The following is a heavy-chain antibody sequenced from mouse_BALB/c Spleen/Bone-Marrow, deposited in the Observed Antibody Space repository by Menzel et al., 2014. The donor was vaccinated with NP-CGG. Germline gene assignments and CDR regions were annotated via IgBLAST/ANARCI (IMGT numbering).Heavy chain of an antibody. J-gene: IGHJ1*01. CDR2: VSSGGSYT. CDR3: ARPPYYGSSEWYFDV. D-gene: IGHD1-1*01. CDR1: GFTLSSYA. Sequence: EVKLVESGGGLVKPGGSLKLSCAASGFTLSSYAMSWVRQTPEKRLEWVATVSSGGSYTYYPDSVKGRFTISRDNAKNTLYLQMSSLRSEDTAMYYCARPPYYGSSEWYFDVWGAGTTVTVSS. V-gene: IGHV5-9-3*01.